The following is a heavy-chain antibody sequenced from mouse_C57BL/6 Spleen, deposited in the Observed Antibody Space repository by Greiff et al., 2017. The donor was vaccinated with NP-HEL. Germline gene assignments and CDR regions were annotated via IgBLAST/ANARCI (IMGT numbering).Heavy chain of an antibody. CDR2: ISSGGDYI. J-gene: IGHJ2*01. CDR1: GFTFSSYA. CDR3: TRDRDYDSSYIDY. Sequence: EVKLVESGEGLVKPGGSLKLSCAASGFTFSSYAMSWVRQTPEKRLEWVAYISSGGDYIYYADTVKGRFTISIDNARNTRYLQMSSLKSEDKAMYYCTRDRDYDSSYIDYWGQGTTLTVSS. V-gene: IGHV5-9-1*02. D-gene: IGHD1-1*01.